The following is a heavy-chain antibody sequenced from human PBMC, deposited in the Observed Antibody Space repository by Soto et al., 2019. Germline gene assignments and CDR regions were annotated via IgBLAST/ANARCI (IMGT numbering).Heavy chain of an antibody. V-gene: IGHV1-69*04. Sequence: SVKGSCKASGGSFSSYTISWGRQAPGQGLEWMGRIIPILGIANYAQKFQGRVTITADKSTSTAYMELSSLRAEDTAVYYCARDRGAGGYCSSTSCYDYYYYGMDVWGQGTTVTVSS. CDR1: GGSFSSYT. D-gene: IGHD2-2*03. CDR3: ARDRGAGGYCSSTSCYDYYYYGMDV. J-gene: IGHJ6*02. CDR2: IIPILGIA.